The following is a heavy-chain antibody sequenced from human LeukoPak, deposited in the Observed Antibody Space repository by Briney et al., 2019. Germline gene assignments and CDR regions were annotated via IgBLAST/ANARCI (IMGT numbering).Heavy chain of an antibody. D-gene: IGHD3-22*01. CDR1: GFTFDDYG. CDR2: INWNGGST. V-gene: IGHV3-20*04. J-gene: IGHJ4*02. Sequence: GGSLRLSCAASGFTFDDYGMSWVRQAPGKGLEWVSGINWNGGSTGYADSVKGRFTISRDNAKNTLYLQMNSLRAEDTAVYYCARANYYDSSGYYPYWGQGTLVTVSP. CDR3: ARANYYDSSGYYPY.